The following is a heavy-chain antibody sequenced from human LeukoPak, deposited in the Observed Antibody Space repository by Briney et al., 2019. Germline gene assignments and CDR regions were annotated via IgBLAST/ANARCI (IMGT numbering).Heavy chain of an antibody. CDR3: ARSLYYYDSSGYLS. V-gene: IGHV1-2*06. D-gene: IGHD3-22*01. Sequence: ASVKVSCKASGHTFTGYYMHWVRQAPGQGLEWMGRINPNSGGTNYAQKFQGRVTMTRDTSISTAYMELSRLRSDDTAVYYCARSLYYYDSSGYLSWGQGTMVTVSS. CDR2: INPNSGGT. CDR1: GHTFTGYY. J-gene: IGHJ3*01.